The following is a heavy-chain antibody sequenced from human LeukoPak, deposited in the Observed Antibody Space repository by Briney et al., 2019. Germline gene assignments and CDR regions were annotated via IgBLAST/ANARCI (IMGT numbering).Heavy chain of an antibody. J-gene: IGHJ5*02. CDR3: AREDYKWNDVRWFDP. D-gene: IGHD1-20*01. CDR2: ISSTSSYI. Sequence: PGGSLRLPCAASGFTFSSYSMSWVRQAPGKGLEWVSSISSTSSYIYYADSVKGRFTISRDNAKNSLYLQMNSLRAEDTAVYYCAREDYKWNDVRWFDPWGQGTLVTVSS. CDR1: GFTFSSYS. V-gene: IGHV3-21*01.